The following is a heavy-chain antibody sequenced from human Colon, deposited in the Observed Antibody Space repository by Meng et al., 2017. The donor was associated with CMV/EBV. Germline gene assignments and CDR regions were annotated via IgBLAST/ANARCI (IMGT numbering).Heavy chain of an antibody. V-gene: IGHV5-51*01. CDR1: GYTFTNYW. CDR3: ARAKGQESYNWFDP. D-gene: IGHD3-10*01. J-gene: IGHJ5*02. Sequence: GESLKISCKGSGYTFTNYWIGWVRQMPGKALEYMGIIYPGDSDIRYRPSFQGQVTMSVDKSINTAYLQWFSLKASDTAMYYCARAKGQESYNWFDPWGQGTLVTVSS. CDR2: IYPGDSDI.